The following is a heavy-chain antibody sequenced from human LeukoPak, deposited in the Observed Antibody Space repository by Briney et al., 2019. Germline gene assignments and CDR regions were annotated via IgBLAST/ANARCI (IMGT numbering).Heavy chain of an antibody. CDR1: GGSIGSYY. Sequence: PSETLSFTCTVSGGSIGSYYWSWIRQSPGKGLEWIGYIYYSGSTNYNPSLRSRVTISVNTSKNQFSLKLSSVTAADTAVYHCARAPYSSSPPFDNWGQGTLVTVSS. D-gene: IGHD6-13*01. V-gene: IGHV4-59*01. J-gene: IGHJ4*02. CDR3: ARAPYSSSPPFDN. CDR2: IYYSGST.